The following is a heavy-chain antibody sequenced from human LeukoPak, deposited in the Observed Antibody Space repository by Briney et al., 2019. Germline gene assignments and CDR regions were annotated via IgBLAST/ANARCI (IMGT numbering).Heavy chain of an antibody. V-gene: IGHV3-23*01. CDR1: GFTFGSYA. CDR2: ITGSESST. CDR3: AKHRGSGVAGTGGVES. J-gene: IGHJ4*02. Sequence: GGSLRLSCAASGFTFGSYAMTWVRQAPGKGLEWVSVITGSESSTYYADSVRGRFTISGDNPKNTLYLQMNSLRADDTAVYYCAKHRGSGVAGTGGVESWGQGTLVTVSS. D-gene: IGHD6-19*01.